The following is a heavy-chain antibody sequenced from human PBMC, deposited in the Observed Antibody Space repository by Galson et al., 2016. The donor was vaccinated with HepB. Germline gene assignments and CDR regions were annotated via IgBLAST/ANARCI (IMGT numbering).Heavy chain of an antibody. V-gene: IGHV3-53*01. J-gene: IGHJ5*02. D-gene: IGHD2-8*01. CDR1: GFTVNNNY. CDR3: TRDTKDADVLYTRFDP. Sequence: SLRLSCAVSGFTVNNNYISWVRQAPGKGLECVAVIHAGGTTTYADSVRGRFTISRDTSKNTLYLQMNSLRAEDTAVYYCTRDTKDADVLYTRFDPWGQGTLVTVSS. CDR2: IHAGGTT.